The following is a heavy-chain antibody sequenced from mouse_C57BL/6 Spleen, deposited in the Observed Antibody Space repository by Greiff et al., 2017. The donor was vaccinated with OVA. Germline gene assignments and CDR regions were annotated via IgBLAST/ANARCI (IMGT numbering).Heavy chain of an antibody. V-gene: IGHV1-50*01. CDR2: IDPSDSYT. CDR1: GYTFTSYW. J-gene: IGHJ2*01. Sequence: QVQLQQPWAELVKPWASVKLSCKASGYTFTSYWLQWVKQRPGQGLEWIGEIDPSDSYTNYNQKFKGKATLTVNHTSSTAYMQLSSRTSEDSAVYYCERRGYGSSYPDYWGQGTTLTVSA. D-gene: IGHD1-1*01. CDR3: ERRGYGSSYPDY.